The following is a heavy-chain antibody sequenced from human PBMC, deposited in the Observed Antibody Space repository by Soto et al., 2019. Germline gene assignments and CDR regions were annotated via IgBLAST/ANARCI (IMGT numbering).Heavy chain of an antibody. V-gene: IGHV3-30*03. CDR2: ISSDGSNK. CDR3: TRDHEGSGTYFDY. D-gene: IGHD1-26*01. CDR1: GFTFSSHA. Sequence: QVQLAESGGGVVQPGTSLRLSCAASGFTFSSHAMRWVRQAPGKGLEWVALISSDGSNKYYIDSVKGRFTISRDNSKNSLSLQMNSLRAEDTAVYYCTRDHEGSGTYFDYWGQGTLVTVSS. J-gene: IGHJ4*02.